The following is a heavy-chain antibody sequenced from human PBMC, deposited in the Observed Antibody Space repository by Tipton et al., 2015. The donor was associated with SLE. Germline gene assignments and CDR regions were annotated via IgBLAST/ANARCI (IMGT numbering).Heavy chain of an antibody. J-gene: IGHJ5*02. CDR3: AGSPFYDFWRNS. Sequence: TLSLTCTVSGYSISSGSYFWSWIRQPAGKGLEWIGRIYASGYTNYNPSLKSRVTMSADTSKNQFSLKLSSVTAADTALYYCAGSPFYDFWRNSWGQGTLVSVSS. CDR2: IYASGYT. D-gene: IGHD3-3*01. CDR1: GYSISSGSYF. V-gene: IGHV4-61*02.